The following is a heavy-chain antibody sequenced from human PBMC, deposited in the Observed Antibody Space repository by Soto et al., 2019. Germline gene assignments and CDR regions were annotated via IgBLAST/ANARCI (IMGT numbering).Heavy chain of an antibody. Sequence: SQTLSLTCAISGDSVSSNSAAWNWIRQSPSRGLEWLGRTYYRSKWYNDYAVSVKSRITINPDTSKNQFSLQLNSVTPEDTAVYYCARDKYSSGWHDYYYYYGMEVWGQGTTVTVSS. D-gene: IGHD6-19*01. CDR3: ARDKYSSGWHDYYYYYGMEV. CDR1: GDSVSSNSAA. CDR2: TYYRSKWYN. V-gene: IGHV6-1*01. J-gene: IGHJ6*02.